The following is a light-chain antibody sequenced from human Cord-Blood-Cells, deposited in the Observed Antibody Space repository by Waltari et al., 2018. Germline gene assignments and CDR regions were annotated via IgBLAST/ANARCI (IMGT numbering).Light chain of an antibody. CDR2: GAS. CDR1: QRVSSN. J-gene: IGKJ1*01. CDR3: QQYNNWPQT. Sequence: EIVMTRSPATLSVSPGERATPSCRASQRVSSNLAWYQQKPGQAPRLLIYGASTRATGIPARFSGSGSGTEFTLTISSLQSEDFAVYYCQQYNNWPQTFGQGTKVEIK. V-gene: IGKV3-15*01.